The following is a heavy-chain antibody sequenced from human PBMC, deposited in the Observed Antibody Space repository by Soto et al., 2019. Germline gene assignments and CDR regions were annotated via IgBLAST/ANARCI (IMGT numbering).Heavy chain of an antibody. CDR2: IWYDGSNK. CDR1: GFTFSSYG. J-gene: IGHJ6*02. Sequence: GGSLRLSCAASGFTFSSYGMHWVRQAPGKGLEWVAVIWYDGSNKYYADSVKGRFTISRDNSKNTLYLQMNSLRAEDTAVYYCARDRMEAWFPSGYYGMDVWGQGTTVTVSS. D-gene: IGHD3-22*01. V-gene: IGHV3-33*01. CDR3: ARDRMEAWFPSGYYGMDV.